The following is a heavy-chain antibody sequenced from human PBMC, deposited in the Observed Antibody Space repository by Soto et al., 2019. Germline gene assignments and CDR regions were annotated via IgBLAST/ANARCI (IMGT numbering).Heavy chain of an antibody. D-gene: IGHD3-16*02. J-gene: IGHJ6*02. V-gene: IGHV3-30-3*01. CDR1: GFTFSSYA. CDR3: ARVIARYAGPYYYYYGMDV. Sequence: ESGGGVVQPGRSLRLSCAASGFTFSSYAMHWVRQAPGKGLEWVAVISYDGSNKYYADSVKGRFTISRDNSKNTLYLQMNSLRAEDTAVYYCARVIARYAGPYYYYYGMDVWGQGTTVTVSS. CDR2: ISYDGSNK.